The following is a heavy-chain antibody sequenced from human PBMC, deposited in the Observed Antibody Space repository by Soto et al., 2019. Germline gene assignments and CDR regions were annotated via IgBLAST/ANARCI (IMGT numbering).Heavy chain of an antibody. V-gene: IGHV3-23*01. Sequence: EVQLLESGGGLIQPGGSLRLCCVISGFASSMTWVRQAPGKGLEWVSGIGLAGGDTYYADSVRGRFTVSRDNSKSTLFLQMNSLRAEDTAVYYCANIIVGQWLVPGGYWGQGTLVTVSS. CDR1: GFASS. J-gene: IGHJ4*02. D-gene: IGHD6-19*01. CDR3: ANIIVGQWLVPGGY. CDR2: IGLAGGDT.